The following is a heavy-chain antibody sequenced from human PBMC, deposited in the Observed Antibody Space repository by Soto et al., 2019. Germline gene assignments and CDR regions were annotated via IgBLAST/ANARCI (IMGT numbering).Heavy chain of an antibody. CDR3: ARDDYKDGGNNWFDP. Sequence: XETLSLTCTVSGGSITNYYWSWIRQPSGKGLEWIGRMYTKERTYYNLSFKSRVTMSVDTSKNQFSLKLNAVTAADTAVYYCARDDYKDGGNNWFDPWGQGTLVTVSS. CDR2: MYTKERT. CDR1: GGSITNYY. V-gene: IGHV4-4*07. D-gene: IGHD3-16*01. J-gene: IGHJ5*02.